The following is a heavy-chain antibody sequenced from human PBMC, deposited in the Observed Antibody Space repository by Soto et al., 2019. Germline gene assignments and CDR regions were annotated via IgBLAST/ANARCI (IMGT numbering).Heavy chain of an antibody. V-gene: IGHV3-30-3*01. CDR3: ARDNLLMVRGVIGNWFDP. D-gene: IGHD3-10*01. CDR2: ISYDGSNK. J-gene: IGHJ5*02. Sequence: ESGGGVVQPGRSLRLSCAASGFTFSSYAMHWVRQAPGKGLEWVAVISYDGSNKYYADSVKGRFTISRDNSKNTLYLQMNSLRAEDTAVYYCARDNLLMVRGVIGNWFDPWGQGTLVTVSS. CDR1: GFTFSSYA.